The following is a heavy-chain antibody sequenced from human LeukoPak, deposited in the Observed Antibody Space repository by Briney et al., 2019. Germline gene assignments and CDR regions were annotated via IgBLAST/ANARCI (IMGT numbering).Heavy chain of an antibody. D-gene: IGHD6-19*01. CDR2: ISAYNGNT. V-gene: IGHV1-18*04. J-gene: IGHJ4*02. CDR1: GYTFTSYG. CDR3: ARDGYSSGWYDY. Sequence: ASVKVSCKASGYTFTSYGISWVRQAPGQGLEWMGWISAYNGNTNYAQKLQGRVTMTTDASTSTAYMELRSLRSDDTAVYYGARDGYSSGWYDYGRQGPLVTVSS.